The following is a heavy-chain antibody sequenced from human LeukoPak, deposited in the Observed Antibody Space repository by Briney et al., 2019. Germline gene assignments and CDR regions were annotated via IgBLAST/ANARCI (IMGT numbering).Heavy chain of an antibody. J-gene: IGHJ4*02. CDR1: GFTFSSYA. D-gene: IGHD5-18*01. CDR2: ISGSGGST. Sequence: PGGSLRLSCAASGFTFSSYAMSWVRQAPGKGIEWVSAISGSGGSTYYADSVKGRFTISRDNSKNTLYLQMNSLRAEDTAVYYCAKGLVGYSYASFDYWGQGTLVTVSS. V-gene: IGHV3-23*01. CDR3: AKGLVGYSYASFDY.